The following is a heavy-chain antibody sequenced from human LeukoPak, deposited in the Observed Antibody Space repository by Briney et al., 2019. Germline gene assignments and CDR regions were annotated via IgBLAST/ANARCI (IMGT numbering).Heavy chain of an antibody. V-gene: IGHV3-21*01. CDR1: GFTFSTYT. J-gene: IGHJ4*02. Sequence: PGGSLRLSCAASGFTFSTYTMYWVRHPPGKRLEWVSIIGNNGGGIHYADSVKGRFTISRDNAKNSLYLQMNSLRVEDTAVYYCARGHVDTVITGEFDYWGQGTLVTVCS. CDR2: IGNNGGGI. D-gene: IGHD5-18*01. CDR3: ARGHVDTVITGEFDY.